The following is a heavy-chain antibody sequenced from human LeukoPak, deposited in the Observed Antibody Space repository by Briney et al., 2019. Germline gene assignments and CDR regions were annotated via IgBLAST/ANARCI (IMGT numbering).Heavy chain of an antibody. CDR2: IYYSGST. J-gene: IGHJ4*02. D-gene: IGHD5-18*01. Sequence: SSETLSLTCTVSGGSISSYYWSWIRQPPGKGLEWIGYIYYSGSTNYNPSLKSRVTISVDTSKNQFSLKLSSVTAADTAVYYCARSGYSYEYFGYWGQGTLVTVSS. CDR3: ARSGYSYEYFGY. CDR1: GGSISSYY. V-gene: IGHV4-59*08.